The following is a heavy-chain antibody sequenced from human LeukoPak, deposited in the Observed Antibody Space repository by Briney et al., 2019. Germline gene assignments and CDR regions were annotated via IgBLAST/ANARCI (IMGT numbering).Heavy chain of an antibody. CDR3: AKDLRESSGWHGNFDY. V-gene: IGHV3-23*01. D-gene: IGHD6-19*01. J-gene: IGHJ4*02. CDR1: GFTFSSYA. Sequence: GGSLRPSCAASGFTFSSYAMTWVRQAPGKGLEWVSGITNSGGSTYYADSVKGRFTISRDNSKNTLYLQMNSLRAEDTAVYYCAKDLRESSGWHGNFDYWGQGTLVTVSS. CDR2: ITNSGGST.